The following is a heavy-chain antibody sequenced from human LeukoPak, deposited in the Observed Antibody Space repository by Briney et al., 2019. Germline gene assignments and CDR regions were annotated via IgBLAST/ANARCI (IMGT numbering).Heavy chain of an antibody. CDR1: GYTFSSYA. J-gene: IGHJ5*02. CDR2: MSGSGDST. D-gene: IGHD6-19*01. Sequence: GGSLRLSCAASGYTFSSYAKRWVRQAPGKGLEWVSAMSGSGDSTSYAESVKGRFTISRHNSKNTLYLQMNTLRAEDTAVYYCAIRGSSGFNWFDPWGQGTLVTVSS. CDR3: AIRGSSGFNWFDP. V-gene: IGHV3-23*01.